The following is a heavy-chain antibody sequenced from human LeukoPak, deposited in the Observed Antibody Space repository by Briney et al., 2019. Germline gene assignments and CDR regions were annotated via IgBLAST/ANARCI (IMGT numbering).Heavy chain of an antibody. CDR2: IIPIFGTA. CDR1: GYTFTSYG. J-gene: IGHJ4*02. V-gene: IGHV1-69*13. CDR3: ASISSFHFDY. D-gene: IGHD3-3*02. Sequence: GASVKVSCKASGYTFTSYGISWVRQAPGQGLEWMGGIIPIFGTANYAQKFQGRVTITADESTSTAYMELSSLRSEDTAVYYCASISSFHFDYWGQGTLVTVSS.